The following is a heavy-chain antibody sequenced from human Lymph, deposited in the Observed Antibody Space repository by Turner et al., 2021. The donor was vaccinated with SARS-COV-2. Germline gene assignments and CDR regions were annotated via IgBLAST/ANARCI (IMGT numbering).Heavy chain of an antibody. J-gene: IGHJ6*02. CDR1: GVTFSTYA. V-gene: IGHV3-30*04. D-gene: IGHD3-10*01. Sequence: QVQLVESGGGVVQPGRSLVLSGAASGVTFSTYAIYWVRQAPGKGLEWVAVISYDGSNKYYADSVKGRFTISRENSKNTLYLQMNSLRAEDTAVYYCARYASGGYFYYGMDVWGQGTTVTVSS. CDR2: ISYDGSNK. CDR3: ARYASGGYFYYGMDV.